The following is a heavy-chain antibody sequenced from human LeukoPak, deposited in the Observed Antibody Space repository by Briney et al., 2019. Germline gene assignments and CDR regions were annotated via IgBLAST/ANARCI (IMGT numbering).Heavy chain of an antibody. J-gene: IGHJ4*02. V-gene: IGHV3-72*01. D-gene: IGHD1-26*01. CDR2: IRNKANSYTT. Sequence: GGSLRLSCAASGFTFSDHYMDWVRQAPGKGLEWLSQIRNKANSYTTFYAASVKGRFTISRDDSKRSLYLQMNSLKTEDTAVYYCTDVGSTIWGQGTLVTVSS. CDR3: TDVGSTI. CDR1: GFTFSDHY.